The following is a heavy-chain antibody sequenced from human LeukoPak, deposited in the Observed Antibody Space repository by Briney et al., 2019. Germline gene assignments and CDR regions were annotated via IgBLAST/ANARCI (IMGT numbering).Heavy chain of an antibody. J-gene: IGHJ5*02. Sequence: ASVKVSCKVSGYTLTELSMHWVRQAPGQRLEWMGWINAGNGNTKFSQKFQGRVTITRDTSASTAYMELSSLRSEDTAVYYCARGTGYYTDWYFFDPWGQGTLVTVSS. CDR2: INAGNGNT. CDR1: GYTLTELS. V-gene: IGHV1-3*01. CDR3: ARGTGYYTDWYFFDP. D-gene: IGHD3-9*01.